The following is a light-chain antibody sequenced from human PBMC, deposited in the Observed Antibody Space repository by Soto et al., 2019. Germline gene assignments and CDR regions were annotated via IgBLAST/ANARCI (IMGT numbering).Light chain of an antibody. CDR1: SSDIGGYNY. J-gene: IGLJ2*01. CDR3: SSYAGSNSFVV. V-gene: IGLV2-8*01. Sequence: QSVLTQPPSASGSPGQSVTISCTGTSSDIGGYNYVSWYQQHPGKAPKLMIYEVSKRPSGVPDRFSGSKSANTASLTVSGVQTEDEADYYCSSYAGSNSFVVFGGGTKVTVL. CDR2: EVS.